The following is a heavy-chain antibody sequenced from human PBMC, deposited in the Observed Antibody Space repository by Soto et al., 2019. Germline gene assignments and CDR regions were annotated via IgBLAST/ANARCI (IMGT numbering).Heavy chain of an antibody. CDR1: GFTFSSDS. J-gene: IGHJ5*02. Sequence: GGSLRLSCVASGFTFSSDSMIWVRQAPGKGLEWVAVISYDGSNKYYADSVKGRFTISRDNSKNTLYLQMNSLRAEDTAVYYCAKGLGGSYSNWFDPWGQGTLVTVSS. V-gene: IGHV3-30*18. CDR2: ISYDGSNK. D-gene: IGHD1-26*01. CDR3: AKGLGGSYSNWFDP.